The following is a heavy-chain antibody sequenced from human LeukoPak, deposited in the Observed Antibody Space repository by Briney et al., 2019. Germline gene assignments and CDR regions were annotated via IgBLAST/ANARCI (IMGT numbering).Heavy chain of an antibody. Sequence: GGSLRLSCAASGFTFSNGWMSWVRQAPGKGLEWVGRIKSKTDGGTTDYAAPVKGRFTISRDDSKNTLNLQMNSLKTEDTAVYYCTPSIAVAGSLDYWGQGTLVTVSS. CDR3: TPSIAVAGSLDY. CDR2: IKSKTDGGTT. V-gene: IGHV3-15*01. D-gene: IGHD6-19*01. J-gene: IGHJ4*02. CDR1: GFTFSNGW.